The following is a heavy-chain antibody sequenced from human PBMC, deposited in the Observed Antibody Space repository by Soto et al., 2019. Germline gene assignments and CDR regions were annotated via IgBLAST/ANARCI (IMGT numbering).Heavy chain of an antibody. D-gene: IGHD3-3*01. Sequence: PSETLSLTCTVSGGSISSGGYYWSWIRQHPGKGLEWIGYIYYSGSTYYNPSLKSRVTISVDTSKNQFSLKLSSVTAADTAVYYCARREWLLSEYNWFDPWGQGTLVTVSS. J-gene: IGHJ5*02. CDR1: GGSISSGGYY. CDR3: ARREWLLSEYNWFDP. CDR2: IYYSGST. V-gene: IGHV4-31*03.